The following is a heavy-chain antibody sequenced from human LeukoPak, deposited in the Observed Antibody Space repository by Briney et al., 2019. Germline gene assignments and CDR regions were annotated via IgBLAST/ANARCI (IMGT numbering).Heavy chain of an antibody. Sequence: PGGSLRLSCAASGFTVSSNYMSWVRQAPGKGLEWVSVIYSGGSTYYADSVRGRFTISRDNSKNTLYLQMNSLGAEDTAVYYCARVSYYGSSGYYFLSYVDYWGQGTLVTVSS. CDR3: ARVSYYGSSGYYFLSYVDY. J-gene: IGHJ4*02. CDR2: IYSGGST. V-gene: IGHV3-53*01. CDR1: GFTVSSNY. D-gene: IGHD3-22*01.